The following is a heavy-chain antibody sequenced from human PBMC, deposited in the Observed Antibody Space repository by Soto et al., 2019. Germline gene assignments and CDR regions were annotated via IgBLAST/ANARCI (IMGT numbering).Heavy chain of an antibody. CDR3: ARGRNWFDP. CDR1: GGSISSSSYY. J-gene: IGHJ5*02. V-gene: IGHV4-39*01. Sequence: SETLSLTCTVSGGSISSSSYYWGWIRQPPGKGLEWIGSIYYSGSTYYNPSLKSRVTISVDTSKNQFSLKLSSVTAADTAVYYCARGRNWFDPWGQGTLVTVSS. CDR2: IYYSGST.